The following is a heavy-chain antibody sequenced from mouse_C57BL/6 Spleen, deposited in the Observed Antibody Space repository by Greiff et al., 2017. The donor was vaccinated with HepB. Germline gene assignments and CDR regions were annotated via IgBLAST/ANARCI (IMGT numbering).Heavy chain of an antibody. CDR1: GFTFSSYA. D-gene: IGHD1-1*01. CDR2: ISSGGDYI. Sequence: EVHLVESGEGLVKPGGSLKLSCAASGFTFSSYAMSWVRQTPEKRLEWVAYISSGGDYIYYADTVKGRFTISRDNARNTLYLQMSSLKSEDTAMYYCTRRPGSSSYAMDYWGQGTSVTVSS. V-gene: IGHV5S21*01. J-gene: IGHJ4*01. CDR3: TRRPGSSSYAMDY.